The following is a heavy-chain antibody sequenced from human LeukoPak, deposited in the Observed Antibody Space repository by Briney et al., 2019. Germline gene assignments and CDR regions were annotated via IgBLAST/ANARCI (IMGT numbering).Heavy chain of an antibody. CDR2: IYYSGST. V-gene: IGHV4-30-4*01. J-gene: IGHJ4*02. D-gene: IGHD6-13*01. CDR1: GGSISSGDYY. CDR3: ARMDSSNWSSGFDY. Sequence: PSQTLSLTCTVSGGSISSGDYYWSWIRQPPGNGLEWIGYIYYSGSTYYNPSLKSRVTISVDTSKNHFSLKLSSVTAADTAVYYCARMDSSNWSSGFDYWGQGTLVTVSS.